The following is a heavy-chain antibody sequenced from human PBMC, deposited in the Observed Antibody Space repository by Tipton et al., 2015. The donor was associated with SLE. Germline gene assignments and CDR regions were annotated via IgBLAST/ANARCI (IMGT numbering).Heavy chain of an antibody. J-gene: IGHJ4*02. CDR1: GGSVSSYY. D-gene: IGHD1-1*01. CDR3: ARALWKGGDY. Sequence: TLSLTCTVSGGSVSSYYWSWIRQPPGKGLEWIGYISSSGNTNYNPSLRSRVTISVDTSTNQLSLKLSAVTAADTAVYYCARALWKGGDYWGQGTLVTVSS. V-gene: IGHV4-59*02. CDR2: ISSSGNT.